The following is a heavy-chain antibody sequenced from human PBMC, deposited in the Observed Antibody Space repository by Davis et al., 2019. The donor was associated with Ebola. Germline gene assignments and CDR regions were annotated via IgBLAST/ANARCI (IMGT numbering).Heavy chain of an antibody. D-gene: IGHD2-15*01. CDR3: ARDLRVGVVADDYYYGMDV. J-gene: IGHJ6*02. V-gene: IGHV1-2*04. Sequence: AASVKVSCKASGYTFTGYYMHWVRQAPGQGLEWMGWINPNSGGTNYAQKFQGWVTMTRDTSISTAYMELSRLRSDDTAVYYCARDLRVGVVADDYYYGMDVWGQGTTVTVSS. CDR1: GYTFTGYY. CDR2: INPNSGGT.